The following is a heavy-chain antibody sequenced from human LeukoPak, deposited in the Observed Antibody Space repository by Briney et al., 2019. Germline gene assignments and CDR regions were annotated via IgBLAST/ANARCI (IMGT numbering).Heavy chain of an antibody. Sequence: SETLSLTCTVSGGSISSYYWSWIRQPPGKGLEWIGYIYYSGSTNYNPSLKSRVTISVDTSKNQFSLKLSSVTAADTAVYYCARHGPPPNVYYFDYWGQGTLVTVSS. CDR1: GGSISSYY. J-gene: IGHJ4*02. V-gene: IGHV4-59*08. CDR2: IYYSGST. CDR3: ARHGPPPNVYYFDY.